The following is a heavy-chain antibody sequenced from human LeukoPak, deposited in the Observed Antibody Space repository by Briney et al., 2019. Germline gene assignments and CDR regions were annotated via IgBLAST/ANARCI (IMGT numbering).Heavy chain of an antibody. Sequence: PGGSLRLSCAASGFTFSSYSMNWVRQAPGKGLEWVSYISSSSSTIYYADSVKGRFTISRDNAKNSLYLQMNSLRAEDTAVYYCARQGGTTVTILKYFQHWGQGTLVTVSS. V-gene: IGHV3-48*04. CDR1: GFTFSSYS. J-gene: IGHJ1*01. CDR2: ISSSSSTI. CDR3: ARQGGTTVTILKYFQH. D-gene: IGHD4-17*01.